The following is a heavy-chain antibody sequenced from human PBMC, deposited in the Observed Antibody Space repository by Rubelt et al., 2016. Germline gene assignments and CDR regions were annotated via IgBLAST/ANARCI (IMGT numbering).Heavy chain of an antibody. Sequence: GWINTNTGNPTYAQGFTGRFVFSLDTSASTAYLQISSLKAEDTAVYYCARVGSVVTVMNNWFDPWGQGTLVTVSS. CDR2: INTNTGNP. J-gene: IGHJ5*02. V-gene: IGHV7-4-1*02. CDR3: ARVGSVVTVMNNWFDP. D-gene: IGHD2-21*02.